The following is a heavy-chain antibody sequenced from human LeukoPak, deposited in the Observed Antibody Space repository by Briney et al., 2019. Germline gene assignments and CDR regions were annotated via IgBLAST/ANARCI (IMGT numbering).Heavy chain of an antibody. D-gene: IGHD1-1*01. Sequence: GGSLRLSCAASGFTFSSYEMNWVRQAPGKGLEWVSYISSSGSTIYYADSVKGRFTISRDNAKNSLYLQMNSLRAEDTAVYYCARDQMTVAGTTGTTYYYYYAMDVWGQGTTVTVSS. CDR1: GFTFSSYE. V-gene: IGHV3-48*03. CDR2: ISSSGSTI. CDR3: ARDQMTVAGTTGTTYYYYYAMDV. J-gene: IGHJ6*02.